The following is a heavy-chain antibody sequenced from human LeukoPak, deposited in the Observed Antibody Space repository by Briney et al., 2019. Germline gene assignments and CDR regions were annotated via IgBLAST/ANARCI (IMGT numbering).Heavy chain of an antibody. CDR2: IYYSGST. D-gene: IGHD3-3*01. CDR1: GGSISSYY. J-gene: IGHJ3*02. V-gene: IGHV4-59*01. CDR3: ARDGIFGASLGAFDI. Sequence: SETLSLTCTVSGGSISSYYWSWIRQPPGKGLEWIGYIYYSGSTNYNPSLKSRVTISVDTSKNQFSLKLSSVTAADTAVYYCARDGIFGASLGAFDIWGQGTMVTVSS.